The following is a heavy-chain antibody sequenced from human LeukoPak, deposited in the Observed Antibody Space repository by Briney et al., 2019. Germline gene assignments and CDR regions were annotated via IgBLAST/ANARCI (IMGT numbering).Heavy chain of an antibody. V-gene: IGHV1-2*02. J-gene: IGHJ4*02. CDR2: INPNSGGS. D-gene: IGHD6-13*01. CDR3: ARGAPGYSSSQYYFDY. CDR1: GYTFTGYC. Sequence: ASVKVSCKASGYTFTGYCMHRVRQAPGQGLEWMGWINPNSGGSNYAQRFQGRVTMTRDTSISTAYMELSRLRSDDTAVYYCARGAPGYSSSQYYFDYWGQGTLVTVSS.